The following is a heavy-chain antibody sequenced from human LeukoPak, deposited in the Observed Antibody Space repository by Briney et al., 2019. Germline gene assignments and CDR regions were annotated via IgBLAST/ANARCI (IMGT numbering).Heavy chain of an antibody. D-gene: IGHD2/OR15-2a*01. CDR1: GYTFTSCG. CDR3: ARDVPLWPPSYFDY. J-gene: IGHJ4*02. V-gene: IGHV1-18*04. Sequence: GASVKVSCKASGYTFTSCGISWVRQAPGQGLEWMGWISAYNGNTNYAQKLQGRVTMPTDTSTSTAYMELRSLRSDDTAVYYCARDVPLWPPSYFDYWGQGTLVTVSS. CDR2: ISAYNGNT.